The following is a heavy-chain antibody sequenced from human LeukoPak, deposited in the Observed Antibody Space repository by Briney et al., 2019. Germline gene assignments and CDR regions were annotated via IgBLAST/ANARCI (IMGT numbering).Heavy chain of an antibody. D-gene: IGHD5-18*01. Sequence: ASVTVSCTASGYTFTSYAMHWVRQAPGQRLEWMGWINAGNGNTKYSQKFQGRVTITRDTSASTAYMELSSLRSEDTAVYYCARSRYSYGWGVFDYWGQGTLVTVSS. CDR2: INAGNGNT. CDR3: ARSRYSYGWGVFDY. CDR1: GYTFTSYA. J-gene: IGHJ4*02. V-gene: IGHV1-3*01.